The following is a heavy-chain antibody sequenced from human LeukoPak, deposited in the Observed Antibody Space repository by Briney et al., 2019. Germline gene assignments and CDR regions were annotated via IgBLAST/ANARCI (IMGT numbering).Heavy chain of an antibody. CDR1: GYTFTGYY. D-gene: IGHD3-22*01. V-gene: IGHV1-2*02. Sequence: ASVKVSCKASGYTFTGYYMHWVRQAPGQGLEWMGWINPNSGGTNYAQKFQGRVTMTRDTSISTAYMELSRLRSDDTAVYYCAREGSGYYYPLDYWGQGTMVTVS. J-gene: IGHJ4*02. CDR3: AREGSGYYYPLDY. CDR2: INPNSGGT.